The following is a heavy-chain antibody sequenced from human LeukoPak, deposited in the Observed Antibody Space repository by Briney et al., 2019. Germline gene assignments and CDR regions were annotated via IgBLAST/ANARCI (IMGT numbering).Heavy chain of an antibody. Sequence: ASVKVSCKASGYIFTSYAMNWVRQAPGQGLEWMGWINTNTGNPTYVQGFTGRFVFSLDTSVSTAYLQISGLKAADTAVYYCARDGQWPLTVWGQGTLVTVSS. J-gene: IGHJ4*02. CDR1: GYIFTSYA. CDR3: ARDGQWPLTV. V-gene: IGHV7-4-1*02. CDR2: INTNTGNP. D-gene: IGHD6-19*01.